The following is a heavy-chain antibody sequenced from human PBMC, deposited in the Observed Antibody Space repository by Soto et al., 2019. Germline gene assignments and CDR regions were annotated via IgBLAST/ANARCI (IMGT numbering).Heavy chain of an antibody. CDR3: ASQSSEWLLFAS. V-gene: IGHV3-48*01. CDR2: ISSSSTI. D-gene: IGHD5-12*01. J-gene: IGHJ4*02. Sequence: GGSLRLSCAASGFTFSNYSMNWVRQAPGKGLEWVSYISSSSTIYYADSVKGRFTISRDNAKNSLYLQMNSLRAEDTAVYYCASQSSEWLLFASWGQGTLVTVSS. CDR1: GFTFSNYS.